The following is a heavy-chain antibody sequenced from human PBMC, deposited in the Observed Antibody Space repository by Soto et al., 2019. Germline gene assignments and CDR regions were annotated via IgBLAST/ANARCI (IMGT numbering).Heavy chain of an antibody. Sequence: SETLSLTCAVYGGSFSGYYWSWIRQPPGKGLEWIGEINHSGGTNYNPSLKSRVTISVDTSKNQFSLKLSSVTAADTAVYYCARDCSSTSCYGFDYWGQGTLVTVSS. D-gene: IGHD2-2*01. CDR2: INHSGGT. CDR1: GGSFSGYY. V-gene: IGHV4-34*01. CDR3: ARDCSSTSCYGFDY. J-gene: IGHJ4*02.